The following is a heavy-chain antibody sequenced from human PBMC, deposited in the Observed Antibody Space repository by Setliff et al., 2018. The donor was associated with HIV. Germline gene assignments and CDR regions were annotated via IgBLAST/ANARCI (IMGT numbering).Heavy chain of an antibody. J-gene: IGHJ2*01. CDR3: AKDAGGWSYWYFDL. D-gene: IGHD6-19*01. CDR1: GFIFEDYA. V-gene: IGHV3-43*01. Sequence: GSLRLSCAASGFIFEDYAMHWVRQVPGKGLEWVALISWDGATTNYADSVKGRFTISRDSSKNSLYLQMNSLRTEDTAFYYCAKDAGGWSYWYFDLWGRGTLVTVSS. CDR2: ISWDGATT.